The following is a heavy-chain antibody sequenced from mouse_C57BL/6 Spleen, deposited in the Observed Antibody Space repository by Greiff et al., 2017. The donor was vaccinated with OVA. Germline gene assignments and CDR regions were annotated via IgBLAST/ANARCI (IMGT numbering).Heavy chain of an antibody. CDR2: ISSGSSTI. CDR3: ARRAYYGSRGYAMDY. CDR1: GFTFSDYG. V-gene: IGHV5-17*01. Sequence: EVHLVESGGGLVKPGGSLKLSCAASGFTFSDYGMHWVRQAPEKGLEWVAYISSGSSTIYYADTVKGRFTISRDNAKNTLCLQMTSLRTEDTAMYYCARRAYYGSRGYAMDYWGQGTSVTVSS. J-gene: IGHJ4*01. D-gene: IGHD1-1*01.